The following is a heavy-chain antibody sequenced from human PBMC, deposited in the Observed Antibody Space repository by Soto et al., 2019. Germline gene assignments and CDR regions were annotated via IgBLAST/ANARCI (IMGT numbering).Heavy chain of an antibody. V-gene: IGHV4-59*08. CDR1: GGSISTYY. CDR3: ARHIYGDHDYFDS. CDR2: IYYSGSA. J-gene: IGHJ4*02. D-gene: IGHD4-17*01. Sequence: QVQLQESGPGLVKPSETLSLTCTVSGGSISTYYWSWIRQPPGKGLEWIGWIYYSGSASSNPFLKSRVTVSVDTSKNQFSLKLSSVTATDTAMYFCARHIYGDHDYFDSWGQGTLVTVSS.